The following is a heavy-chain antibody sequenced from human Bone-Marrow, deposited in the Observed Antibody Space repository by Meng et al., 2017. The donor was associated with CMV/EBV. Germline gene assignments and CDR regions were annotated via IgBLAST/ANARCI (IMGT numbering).Heavy chain of an antibody. CDR2: ISAYNGNT. Sequence: ASVKVSCKASGYTFTGYYMRWVRQAPGQGLEWMGWISAYNGNTNYAQKLQGRVTMTTDTSTSTAYMELRSLRSDDTAVYYCARDRDDSRADPWGQGALVTVSS. CDR3: ARDRDDSRADP. CDR1: GYTFTGYY. J-gene: IGHJ5*02. D-gene: IGHD3-22*01. V-gene: IGHV1-18*04.